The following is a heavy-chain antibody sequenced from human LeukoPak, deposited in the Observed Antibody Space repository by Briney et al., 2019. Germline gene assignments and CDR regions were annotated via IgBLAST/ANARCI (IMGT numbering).Heavy chain of an antibody. V-gene: IGHV3-48*03. J-gene: IGHJ4*02. D-gene: IGHD1-26*01. CDR2: ISSTGSDI. CDR3: ARDLPTGTYRAYFDN. CDR1: GFTFSRSA. Sequence: GGSLRLSCVGSGFTFSRSAMSWVRLAPGKGLEWVSYISSTGSDIYYADSVKGRFTITRDNAENSLYLQMNSLRAEDTAVYYCARDLPTGTYRAYFDNWGQGTLVTVSS.